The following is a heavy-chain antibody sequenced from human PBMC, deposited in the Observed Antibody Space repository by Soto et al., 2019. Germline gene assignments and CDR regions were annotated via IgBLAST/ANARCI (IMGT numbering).Heavy chain of an antibody. V-gene: IGHV4-34*01. Sequence: QVQLQQWGAGLLKPSETLSLTCAVYGGSFSGYYWSWIRQPPGRGLEWIGEINHSGSTNYNPSLKSRVTISVDTSKNQFSLRLSSGTAGDTAVYYCARRVVATIRRYFDLWGRGTLVTVSS. D-gene: IGHD5-12*01. J-gene: IGHJ2*01. CDR2: INHSGST. CDR1: GGSFSGYY. CDR3: ARRVVATIRRYFDL.